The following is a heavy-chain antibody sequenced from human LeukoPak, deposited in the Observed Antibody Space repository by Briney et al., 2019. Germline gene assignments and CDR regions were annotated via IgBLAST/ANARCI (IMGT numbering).Heavy chain of an antibody. CDR2: ISSSSSYI. CDR1: GFTFSSYN. D-gene: IGHD7-27*01. Sequence: GGSLRLSCAASGFTFSSYNMNWVRQAPGKGLEWVSSISSSSSYIYYADSVKGRFTISRDNAKNSLYLQMNSLRAEDTAVYYCAKLTGPSDYWGQGTLVTVSS. CDR3: AKLTGPSDY. V-gene: IGHV3-21*01. J-gene: IGHJ4*02.